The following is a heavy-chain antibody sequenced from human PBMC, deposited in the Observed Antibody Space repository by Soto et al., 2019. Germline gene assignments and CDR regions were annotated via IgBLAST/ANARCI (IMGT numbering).Heavy chain of an antibody. Sequence: QVQLVQSGAEVKKPGASVKISCKASGYTFTSYALHWVRQAPGQRLEWMGWINAGNGNTKYSKKFQGRVTITRDTSASTACMELSSLRSEDTAVYYCARDSGGMDVWGQGTTVTVSS. CDR2: INAGNGNT. CDR3: ARDSGGMDV. V-gene: IGHV1-3*01. CDR1: GYTFTSYA. J-gene: IGHJ6*02.